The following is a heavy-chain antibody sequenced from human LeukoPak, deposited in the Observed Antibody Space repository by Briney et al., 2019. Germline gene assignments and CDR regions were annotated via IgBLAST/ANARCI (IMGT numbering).Heavy chain of an antibody. J-gene: IGHJ4*02. CDR1: GFTFTNSW. CDR2: INNDGSST. Sequence: GGSLRLSCAASGFTFTNSWMHWVRQAPGKGLAWVSRINNDGSSTSYADSVKGRFTISRDNAKNTLYLQMNSLRAEDTAVYYCARGSCSGGSCYYYWGQGTLATVSS. V-gene: IGHV3-74*01. D-gene: IGHD2-15*01. CDR3: ARGSCSGGSCYYY.